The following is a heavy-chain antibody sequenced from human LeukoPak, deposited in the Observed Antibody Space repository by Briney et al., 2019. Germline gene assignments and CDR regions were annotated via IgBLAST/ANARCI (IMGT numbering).Heavy chain of an antibody. CDR1: GFTFSSYG. V-gene: IGHV3-30*02. J-gene: IGHJ4*02. D-gene: IGHD1-26*01. CDR3: AREIPYSGSSFDY. Sequence: GGSLRLSCAASGFTFSSYGMHWVRQAPGKGLEWVAFIRYDGSNKYYADSVKGRFTISRDNSKNTLYLQMNSLRAEDTAVYYCAREIPYSGSSFDYWGQGTLVTVSS. CDR2: IRYDGSNK.